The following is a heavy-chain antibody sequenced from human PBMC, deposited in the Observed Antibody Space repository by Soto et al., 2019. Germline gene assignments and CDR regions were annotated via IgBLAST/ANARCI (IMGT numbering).Heavy chain of an antibody. J-gene: IGHJ6*02. CDR3: ASGLGYCSSTSCYGMYYYYGMDV. CDR2: ISAYNGNT. V-gene: IGHV1-18*01. D-gene: IGHD2-2*01. Sequence: ASVKVSCEASGYTYTSYGISWVRQAPGKGREWMGWISAYNGNTNYAQKLQGRVTMTTDTCTSTAYMELRSLRSDDTAVYYCASGLGYCSSTSCYGMYYYYGMDVWGQGTTVTVS. CDR1: GYTYTSYG.